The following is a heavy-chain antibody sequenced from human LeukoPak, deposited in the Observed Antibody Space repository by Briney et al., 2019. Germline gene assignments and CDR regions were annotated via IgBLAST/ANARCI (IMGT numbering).Heavy chain of an antibody. CDR2: IGSSGSTL. V-gene: IGHV3-48*03. CDR3: VRGRDYNVAWVY. Sequence: GGSLRLSCVVSGFTFSSFEMNWVRQAPGRGLEWVSYIGSSGSTLYYADSVKGRFSLYRDNAKNALYLQMNSLRAEDTAVYYCVRGRDYNVAWVYWGQGTLVSVSS. D-gene: IGHD3-10*01. CDR1: GFTFSSFE. J-gene: IGHJ4*02.